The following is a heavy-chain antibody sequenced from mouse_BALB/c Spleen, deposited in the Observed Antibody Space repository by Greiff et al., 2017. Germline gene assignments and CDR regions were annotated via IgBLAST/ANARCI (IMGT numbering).Heavy chain of an antibody. J-gene: IGHJ4*01. D-gene: IGHD1-1*01. V-gene: IGHV1-14*01. CDR1: GYTFTSYV. Sequence: VQLQQSGPELVKPGASVKMSCKASGYTFTSYVMHWVKQKPGQGLEWIGYINPYNVGTKYNEKFKGKATLTSDKSSSTAYMELSSLTSEDSAVYYCALTTVRAMDYWGQGTSVTVSS. CDR2: INPYNVGT. CDR3: ALTTVRAMDY.